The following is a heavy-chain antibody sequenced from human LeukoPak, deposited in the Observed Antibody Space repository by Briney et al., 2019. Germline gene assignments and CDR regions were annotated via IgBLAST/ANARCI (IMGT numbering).Heavy chain of an antibody. CDR3: AKTASSGWVYFDY. CDR1: GFTVSTYG. J-gene: IGHJ4*02. CDR2: IWYDGTNK. D-gene: IGHD6-19*01. V-gene: IGHV3-33*06. Sequence: GGSLRLSCAASGFTVSTYGMHWVRQAPGKGLEWVAVIWYDGTNKYYADSVKGRFTISRDNSKNTLYLQMNRLRAEDTAVYYSAKTASSGWVYFDYWGQGTLVTVSS.